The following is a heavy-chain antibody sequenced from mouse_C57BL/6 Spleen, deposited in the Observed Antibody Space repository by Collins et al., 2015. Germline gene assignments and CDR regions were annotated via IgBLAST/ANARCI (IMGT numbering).Heavy chain of an antibody. CDR1: GFTFSNYA. CDR3: ARDPDYYGSSYRYFDV. Sequence: EVQLVESGGGLVKPGGSLKLSCAASGFTFSNYAMSWVRQTPEKRLEWVATISDGGSYTYYPDNVKGRFTISRDNAKNNLYLQMSHLKSEDTAMYYCARDPDYYGSSYRYFDVWGTGTTVTVSS. J-gene: IGHJ1*03. V-gene: IGHV5-4*01. CDR2: ISDGGSYT. D-gene: IGHD1-1*01.